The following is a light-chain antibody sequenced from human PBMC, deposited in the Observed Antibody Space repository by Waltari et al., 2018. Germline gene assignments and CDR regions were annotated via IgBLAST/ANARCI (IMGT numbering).Light chain of an antibody. Sequence: QSALTQPASVSGSPGQSITISCTGSSSDVGNFNLVPWYQLHPGKAPKLLIFEATKRPSGISYHFSGSKSGNTASLTISGLQAEDEADYFFCSYAGSSSPRLFGGGTKLSVL. V-gene: IGLV2-23*01. CDR2: EAT. CDR3: CSYAGSSSPRL. CDR1: SSDVGNFNL. J-gene: IGLJ3*02.